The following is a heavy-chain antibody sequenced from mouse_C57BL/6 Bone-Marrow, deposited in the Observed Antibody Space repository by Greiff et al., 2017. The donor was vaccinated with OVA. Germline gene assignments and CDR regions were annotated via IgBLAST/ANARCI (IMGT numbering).Heavy chain of an antibody. CDR2: INPGSGGT. CDR1: GYAFTNYL. J-gene: IGHJ3*01. Sequence: QVQLQQSGAELVRPGTSVKVSCKASGYAFTNYLLEWVKQRPGQGLEWIGVINPGSGGTNYHAKFKGMATLTADKSSSTAYMQRSSLTSDDSAVYFCARAYYSNSDWFAYWGQGTLVTVSA. V-gene: IGHV1-54*01. CDR3: ARAYYSNSDWFAY. D-gene: IGHD2-5*01.